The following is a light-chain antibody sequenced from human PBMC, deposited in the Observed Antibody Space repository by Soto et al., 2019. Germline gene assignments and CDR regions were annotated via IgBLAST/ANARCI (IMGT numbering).Light chain of an antibody. CDR1: QGISGA. CDR2: DAS. V-gene: IGKV1-13*02. J-gene: IGKJ3*01. Sequence: AIQLTQSPSSLSASVGDRVTITCRASQGISGALAWYQQKPGKAPKLLIYDASSLESGVPSRFSGSASGTDFTLTISSLQPEDFATYYCQQFNIYPFTFGPGTKVDIK. CDR3: QQFNIYPFT.